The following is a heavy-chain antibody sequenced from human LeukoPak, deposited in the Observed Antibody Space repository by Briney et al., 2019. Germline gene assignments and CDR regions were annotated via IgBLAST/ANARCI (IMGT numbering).Heavy chain of an antibody. CDR1: GFTFSSYE. Sequence: PGGSLGLSCAASGFTFSSYEMNWVRQAPGKGLEWVSYISSSGSTIYYADSVKGRFTISRDNAKNSLYLQMNSLRAEDTAVYYCARDQSYYGSGSYYKYYYYGMDVWGQGTTVTVSS. D-gene: IGHD3-10*01. CDR3: ARDQSYYGSGSYYKYYYYGMDV. CDR2: ISSSGSTI. V-gene: IGHV3-48*03. J-gene: IGHJ6*02.